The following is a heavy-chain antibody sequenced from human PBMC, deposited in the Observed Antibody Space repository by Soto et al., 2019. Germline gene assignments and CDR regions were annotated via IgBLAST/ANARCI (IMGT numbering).Heavy chain of an antibody. V-gene: IGHV3-30*18. CDR2: ISYDGNNR. Sequence: GGSLRLSCAASGFSFTNFGMHWVRQPPGKGLEWVAVISYDGNNRYYADSVKGRFTISRDSSKNTLYLQMNSLRTEDTAVYYCAKGVVECTGGTCYIGSWGLGTLVTVSS. D-gene: IGHD2-8*02. CDR3: AKGVVECTGGTCYIGS. J-gene: IGHJ4*02. CDR1: GFSFTNFG.